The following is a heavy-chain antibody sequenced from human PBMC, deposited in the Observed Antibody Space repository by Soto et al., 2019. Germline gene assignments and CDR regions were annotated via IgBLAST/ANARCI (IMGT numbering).Heavy chain of an antibody. CDR3: ARAPNYDILTGYDY. Sequence: SSETLSLTCAVYGGAFSGYYWSWVRQPPGKGLEWIGEINHSGSTNYNPSLKSRVTISVDTSKNQFSLKLSSVTAADTAVYYCARAPNYDILTGYDYWGQGTLVTVSS. V-gene: IGHV4-34*01. J-gene: IGHJ4*02. CDR2: INHSGST. CDR1: GGAFSGYY. D-gene: IGHD3-9*01.